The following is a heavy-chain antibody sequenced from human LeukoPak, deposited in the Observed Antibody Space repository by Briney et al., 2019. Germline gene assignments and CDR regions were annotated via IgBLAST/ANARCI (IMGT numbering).Heavy chain of an antibody. V-gene: IGHV3-48*03. CDR3: ARAGYYFDC. CDR1: GFTLSSYE. J-gene: IGHJ4*02. D-gene: IGHD3-10*01. CDR2: ISSSGSTT. Sequence: PGGSLRLSCAASGFTLSSYEMNWVRQAPGKGLGWVSSISSSGSTTYYADSVKGRFTISRGNAKNSLYPQMNSLRAEDTAVYYCARAGYYFDCWGQGTLITVSS.